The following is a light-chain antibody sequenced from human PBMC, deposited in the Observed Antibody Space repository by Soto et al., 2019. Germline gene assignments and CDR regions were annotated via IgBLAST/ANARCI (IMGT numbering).Light chain of an antibody. V-gene: IGKV3-15*01. J-gene: IGKJ1*01. CDR3: LQHYAWPWT. Sequence: EIVMTQSPGTLSVFPGERVTLSCRASQSVNGYLDWFLQKPGQAPRLVLQGIFTRAIGVPARFSGSGSETDFTLTISGLRSEDSGVYYCLQHYAWPWTFGQGTKVEIK. CDR1: QSVNGY. CDR2: GIF.